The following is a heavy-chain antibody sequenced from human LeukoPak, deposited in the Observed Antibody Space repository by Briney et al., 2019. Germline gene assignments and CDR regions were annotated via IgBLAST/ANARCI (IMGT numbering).Heavy chain of an antibody. Sequence: SSVTLSFTCTVSGGPISSGDYFWRWIRQPPGKVLELIWYIYSSGRPYYKPTLKSRVTISVDTSKNQFSLKMSSVTAADTAVYYCAKMQQLVRAFDIWGQGTMVTVSS. V-gene: IGHV4-30-4*01. CDR1: GGPISSGDYF. D-gene: IGHD6-13*01. CDR3: AKMQQLVRAFDI. CDR2: IYSSGRP. J-gene: IGHJ3*02.